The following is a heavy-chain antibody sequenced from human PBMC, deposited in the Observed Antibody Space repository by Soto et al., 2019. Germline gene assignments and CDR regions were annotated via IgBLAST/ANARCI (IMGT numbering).Heavy chain of an antibody. CDR2: IYYSGST. CDR3: ASLEGGQWLPVADY. V-gene: IGHV4-39*01. J-gene: IGHJ4*02. CDR1: GGSISSSSYY. Sequence: PSETLSLTCTVSGGSISSSSYYWGWIRQPPGKGLEWIGSIYYSGSTYYNPSLKSRVTISVDTSKNQFSLKLSSVTAADTAVYYCASLEGGQWLPVADYWGQGTLVTVSS. D-gene: IGHD6-19*01.